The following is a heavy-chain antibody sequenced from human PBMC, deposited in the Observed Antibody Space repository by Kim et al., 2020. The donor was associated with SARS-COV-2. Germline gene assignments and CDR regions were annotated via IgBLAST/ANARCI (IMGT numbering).Heavy chain of an antibody. D-gene: IGHD3-10*01. Sequence: YADSGKGRFTISRDYSKNMLYLQMDRLGDGDTAIYYCGKVGANSGKFDPWGQGTLVTVSS. V-gene: IGHV3-23*05. CDR3: GKVGANSGKFDP. J-gene: IGHJ5*02.